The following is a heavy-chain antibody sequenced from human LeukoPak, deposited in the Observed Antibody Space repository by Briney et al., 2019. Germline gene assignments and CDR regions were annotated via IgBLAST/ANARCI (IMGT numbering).Heavy chain of an antibody. D-gene: IGHD3-22*01. CDR1: GYTFTGYY. J-gene: IGHJ6*02. CDR2: INPNSGGT. Sequence: ASVKVSCKASGYTFTGYYMHWVRQAPGRGLEWMGWINPNSGGTNYAQKFQGRVTMTRDTSISTAYMELSRLRSDDTAVYYCAYTYYYDSSGQDMDSYYYYGMDVWGQGTTVTVSS. V-gene: IGHV1-2*02. CDR3: AYTYYYDSSGQDMDSYYYYGMDV.